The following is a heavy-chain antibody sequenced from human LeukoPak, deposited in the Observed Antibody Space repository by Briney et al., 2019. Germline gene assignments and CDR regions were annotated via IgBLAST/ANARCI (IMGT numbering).Heavy chain of an antibody. CDR2: INSDGTTT. J-gene: IGHJ5*02. CDR3: AVSNGGYGP. Sequence: GGSLRLSCGSTAFNFTAYWMHWVRQDPRQGLLWIARINSDGTTTNYADSVKGRFTISRDNAKNTLFLQMNSLRAEDTAVYFCAVSNGGYGPWGQGALVTVSS. D-gene: IGHD5-12*01. CDR1: AFNFTAYW. V-gene: IGHV3-74*01.